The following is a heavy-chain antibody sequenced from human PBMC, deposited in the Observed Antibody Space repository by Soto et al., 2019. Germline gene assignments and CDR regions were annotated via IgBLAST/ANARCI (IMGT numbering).Heavy chain of an antibody. CDR3: ARAVVATILSGWFDP. CDR1: GGTFSSYA. CDR2: IIPIFGTA. Sequence: SVKVSCKASGGTFSSYAISWVRQAPGQGLEWMGGIIPIFGTANYAQKFQGRVTITADESTSTAYMELSSLRSEDTAVYYCARAVVATILSGWFDPWGQGTLVTVSS. J-gene: IGHJ5*02. V-gene: IGHV1-69*13. D-gene: IGHD5-12*01.